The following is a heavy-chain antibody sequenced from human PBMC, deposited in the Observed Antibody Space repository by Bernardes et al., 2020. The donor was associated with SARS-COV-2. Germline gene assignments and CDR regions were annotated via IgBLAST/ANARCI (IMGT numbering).Heavy chain of an antibody. CDR1: RFTVSSHY. J-gene: IGHJ4*02. CDR2: IYSGGST. CDR3: ARDYGAWYFDY. Sequence: GGSLRFSFAASRFTVSSHYMSWVRQSPGKGLEWVSVIYSGGSTYYADSVRGRFTISRDDSKNTLSLQMNSLRADDTAIYYCARDYGAWYFDYWGQGTLVTVAS. V-gene: IGHV3-53*01. D-gene: IGHD4-17*01.